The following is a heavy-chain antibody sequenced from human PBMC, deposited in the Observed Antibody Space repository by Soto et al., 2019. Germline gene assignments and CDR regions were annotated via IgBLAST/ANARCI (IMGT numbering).Heavy chain of an antibody. CDR1: GFSLSASGVG. D-gene: IGHD6-13*01. V-gene: IGHV2-5*02. Sequence: QITLKESGPTLVKPTQTLTLTCTFSGFSLSASGVGVGWIRQPPGKALEWLALIYWDDDKRSSPSLKSRLTITKDPSKKQVVLTMTNMDPADTATYYCAHRRIAMTQNWFDPWGQGTLVTVSS. J-gene: IGHJ5*02. CDR2: IYWDDDK. CDR3: AHRRIAMTQNWFDP.